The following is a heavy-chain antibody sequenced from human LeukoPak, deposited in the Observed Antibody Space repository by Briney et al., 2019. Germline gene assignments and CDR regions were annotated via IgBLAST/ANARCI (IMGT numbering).Heavy chain of an antibody. J-gene: IGHJ5*02. CDR2: ISAYNGNT. CDR3: ARVSKSQVGWFDP. Sequence: GSSVKVSCKASGGTFSSYAISWVRQAPGQGLEWMGWISAYNGNTNYAQKLQGRVTMTTDTSTSTAYMELRSLRSDDTAVYYCARVSKSQVGWFDPWGQGTLVTVSS. CDR1: GGTFSSYA. V-gene: IGHV1-18*01.